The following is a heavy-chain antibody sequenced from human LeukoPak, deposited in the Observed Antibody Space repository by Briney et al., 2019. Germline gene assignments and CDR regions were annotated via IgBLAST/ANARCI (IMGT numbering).Heavy chain of an antibody. V-gene: IGHV1-2*02. CDR1: GYTFTGXY. D-gene: IGHD5-12*01. CDR3: ARLNSGYDYFDY. Sequence: ASVKVSCKASGYTFTGXYMXXVRXXPXQGXXWIGWINPDSGGTNYAQKFQGRVTVTRDTSISTAYMELSRLTSDDTAVYYCARLNSGYDYFDYWGQGTLVTVSS. J-gene: IGHJ4*02. CDR2: INPDSGGT.